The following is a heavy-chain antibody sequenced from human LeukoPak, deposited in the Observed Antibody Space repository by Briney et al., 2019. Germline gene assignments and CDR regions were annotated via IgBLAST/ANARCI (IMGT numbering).Heavy chain of an antibody. V-gene: IGHV4-59*08. D-gene: IGHD2-2*01. CDR2: ISYSGST. Sequence: GSLRLSCAASGFTVSSNYMSWIRQPTGKGLEWIGYISYSGSTDYNPSLKSRLTISVDTSKNQFSLRLSSVTAADTAVYYCARHFDCTTTSCSLYYYYYGMDVWGQGTTVTVSS. CDR1: GFTVSSNY. CDR3: ARHFDCTTTSCSLYYYYYGMDV. J-gene: IGHJ6*02.